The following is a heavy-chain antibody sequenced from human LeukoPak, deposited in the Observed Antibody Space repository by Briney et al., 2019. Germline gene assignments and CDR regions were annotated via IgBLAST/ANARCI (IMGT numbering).Heavy chain of an antibody. J-gene: IGHJ4*02. CDR3: ARGDAGYSSGWYLDY. V-gene: IGHV4-59*01. D-gene: IGHD6-19*01. CDR1: GGSISSYY. Sequence: TSETLSLTCTVSGGSISSYYWSWIRQPPGKGLEWIGYIYYSGSTNYNPSLKSRVTISVDTSKNQFSLKLSSVTAADTAVYYCARGDAGYSSGWYLDYWGQGTLVTVSS. CDR2: IYYSGST.